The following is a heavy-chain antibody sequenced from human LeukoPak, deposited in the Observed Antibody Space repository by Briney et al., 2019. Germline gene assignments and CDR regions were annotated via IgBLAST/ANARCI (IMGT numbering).Heavy chain of an antibody. V-gene: IGHV1-69*06. CDR2: IIPIFGTA. Sequence: SVKVSCKASGGTFSSYAISWVRQAPGQGLEWMGGIIPIFGTANCAQKFQGRVTITADKSTSTAYMELSSLRAEDTAVYYCARDGDYYDSSGYYYWGQGTLVTVSS. CDR3: ARDGDYYDSSGYYY. CDR1: GGTFSSYA. J-gene: IGHJ4*02. D-gene: IGHD3-22*01.